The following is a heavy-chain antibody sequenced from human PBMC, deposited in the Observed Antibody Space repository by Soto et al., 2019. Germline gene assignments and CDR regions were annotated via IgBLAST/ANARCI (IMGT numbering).Heavy chain of an antibody. CDR1: GFTFSSYA. Sequence: QVQLVESGGGVVQPGRSLRLSCAASGFTFSSYAMHWVRQAPGKGLEWVAVISYDGSNKYYADSVKGRFTISRDNSKNTLYLQTNSLRAEDTAVYYCAMDTAMVNFDYWGQGTLVTVSS. J-gene: IGHJ4*02. CDR3: AMDTAMVNFDY. D-gene: IGHD5-18*01. CDR2: ISYDGSNK. V-gene: IGHV3-30-3*01.